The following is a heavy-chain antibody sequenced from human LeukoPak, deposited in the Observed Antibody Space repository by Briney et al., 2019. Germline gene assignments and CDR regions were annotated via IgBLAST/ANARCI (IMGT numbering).Heavy chain of an antibody. CDR1: GFTFSSYS. CDR3: AKDLYRAVFITTSYAFDI. CDR2: SGSGGST. D-gene: IGHD3-22*01. J-gene: IGHJ3*02. V-gene: IGHV3-23*01. Sequence: GGSLRLSCAASGFTFSSYSMNWVRQAPGKGLEWVSVSGSGGSTYYADSVKGRFTISRDNSKNTLYLHMNSLRAEDTALYYCAKDLYRAVFITTSYAFDIWGQGTMVTVSS.